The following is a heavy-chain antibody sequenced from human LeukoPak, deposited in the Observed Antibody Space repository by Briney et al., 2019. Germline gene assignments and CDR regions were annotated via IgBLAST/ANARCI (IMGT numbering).Heavy chain of an antibody. D-gene: IGHD5-18*01. CDR2: ISSTSYI. CDR1: GFTFTAYT. J-gene: IGHJ5*02. CDR3: ARDTAMVKFDP. V-gene: IGHV3-21*01. Sequence: PGGSLRLSCAASGFTFTAYTINWVRQAPGKGLEWVSSISSTSYIYYADSVKGRFTISRDNAKNSVYLQINSLRAEDTAVYYCARDTAMVKFDPWGQGTLVTVSS.